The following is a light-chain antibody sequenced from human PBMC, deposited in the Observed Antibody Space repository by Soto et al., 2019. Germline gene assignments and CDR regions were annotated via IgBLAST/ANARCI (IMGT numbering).Light chain of an antibody. CDR3: QQSYSPPYT. J-gene: IGKJ2*01. V-gene: IGKV1-39*01. CDR1: ESIGTY. CDR2: ASS. Sequence: DIQMTQSPSSLSASMGDTVTITCRASESIGTYLNWYQHKPGTAPKLLLVASSRLESGVPSRFSGSRSGPDFTLTISRLQPEDFSTYFCQQSYSPPYTFGQGTNLEVK.